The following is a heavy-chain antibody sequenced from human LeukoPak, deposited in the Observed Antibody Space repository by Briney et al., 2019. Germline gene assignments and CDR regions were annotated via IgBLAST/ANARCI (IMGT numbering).Heavy chain of an antibody. CDR2: IYSGGST. J-gene: IGHJ4*02. CDR3: ARDSSSGWQHDY. V-gene: IGHV3-66*01. CDR1: GFTVSSNY. D-gene: IGHD6-19*01. Sequence: GGSLRLSCAASGFTVSSNYMSWVRQAPGKGLEWVSVIYSGGSTSYADSVKGRFTISRDNSKNTLYLQMNSPRAEDTAVYYCARDSSSGWQHDYWGQGTLVTVSS.